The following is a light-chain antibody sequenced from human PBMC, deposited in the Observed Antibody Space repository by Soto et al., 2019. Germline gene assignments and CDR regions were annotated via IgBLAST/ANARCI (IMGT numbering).Light chain of an antibody. CDR3: HPRSTSWT. V-gene: IGKV1-5*03. Sequence: RASQTISSWLAWYQQKPGKAPNLLIYKASYLASVVPSKFSGSGSAAVFALLLRSFEPEDSPTNYCHPRSTSWTFAGGTKVDIK. CDR2: KAS. J-gene: IGKJ4*02. CDR1: QTISSW.